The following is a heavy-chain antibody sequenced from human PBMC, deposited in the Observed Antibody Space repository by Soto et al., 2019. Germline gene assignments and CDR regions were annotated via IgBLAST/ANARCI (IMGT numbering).Heavy chain of an antibody. D-gene: IGHD3-3*01. V-gene: IGHV1-69*13. Sequence: ASVKVSCKASGGTFSSYAISWVRQAPGQGLEWMGGIIPIFGTANYAQKFQGRVTITADESTSTAYMELSSLRSEDTAVYYCATDLLRIPKNPPPIYYGLDVWGQGTTVTVSS. J-gene: IGHJ6*02. CDR3: ATDLLRIPKNPPPIYYGLDV. CDR1: GGTFSSYA. CDR2: IIPIFGTA.